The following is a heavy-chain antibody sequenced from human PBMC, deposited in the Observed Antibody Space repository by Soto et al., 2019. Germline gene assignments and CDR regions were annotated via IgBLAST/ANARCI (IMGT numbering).Heavy chain of an antibody. Sequence: PGGSLRLSCAAPGFTFSSYAMSWVRQAPGKGLEWVSAISGSGGSTYYADSVKGRFTISRDNSKNTLYLQMNSLRAEDTAVYYCATSGIAVAGPFDYSGQGTLVTVSS. V-gene: IGHV3-23*01. CDR1: GFTFSSYA. J-gene: IGHJ4*02. D-gene: IGHD6-19*01. CDR3: ATSGIAVAGPFDY. CDR2: ISGSGGST.